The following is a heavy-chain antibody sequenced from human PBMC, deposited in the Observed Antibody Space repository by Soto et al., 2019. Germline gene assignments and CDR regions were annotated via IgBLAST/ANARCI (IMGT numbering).Heavy chain of an antibody. CDR2: IWHDGSDK. V-gene: IGHV3-33*01. D-gene: IGHD3-9*01. CDR1: GFTFSSYS. J-gene: IGHJ4*02. Sequence: QVQLVESGGGVVQPGRSLRLSCAASGFTFSSYSMHWVRQTPGKGLEWLAVIWHDGSDKYYADSVKGRFTISRDNSKNXXYLEVNSLRAEDTGLYYCARDEYDSMIGYYSGIDDWGQGTLVTVSS. CDR3: ARDEYDSMIGYYSGIDD.